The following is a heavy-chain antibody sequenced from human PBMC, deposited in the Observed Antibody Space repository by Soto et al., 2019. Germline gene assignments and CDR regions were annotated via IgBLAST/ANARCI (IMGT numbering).Heavy chain of an antibody. CDR1: GGSISSGDYY. V-gene: IGHV4-30-4*02. CDR2: MYYGGRT. D-gene: IGHD2-15*01. Sequence: PSETLSLTCTVSGGSISSGDYYWSWVRQHPGKGLEWIGYMYYGGRTNYNPSLKSRVTISVDTSKMQVSLKLSSVTAADTAVYFCARGTPSPLIVRSSRGPWFDPWGQGTLVTAPQ. J-gene: IGHJ5*02. CDR3: ARGTPSPLIVRSSRGPWFDP.